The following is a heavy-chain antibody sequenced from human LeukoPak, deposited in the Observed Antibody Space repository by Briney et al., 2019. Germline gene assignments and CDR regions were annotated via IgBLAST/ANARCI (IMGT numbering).Heavy chain of an antibody. V-gene: IGHV3-64D*06. Sequence: QPGGSLRLSCSASGFTFSSYAMHWVRQAPGTGLEYVSAISSYGGSTYYADSVKGRFTISRDNSKNTLYLQMSSLRAEDTAVYYCVKDSESPPPFLDYWGQGTLVTVSS. CDR2: ISSYGGST. D-gene: IGHD1-26*01. J-gene: IGHJ4*02. CDR3: VKDSESPPPFLDY. CDR1: GFTFSSYA.